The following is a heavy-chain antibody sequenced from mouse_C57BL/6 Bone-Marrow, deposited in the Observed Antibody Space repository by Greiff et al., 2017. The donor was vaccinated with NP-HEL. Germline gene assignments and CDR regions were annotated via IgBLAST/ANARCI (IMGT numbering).Heavy chain of an antibody. D-gene: IGHD2-5*01. CDR3: ARDSNYWFAY. CDR1: GFTFSSYA. CDR2: ISDGGSYT. Sequence: EVMLVESGGGLVKPGGSLKLSCAASGFTFSSYAMSWVRQTPEKRLEWVATISDGGSYTYYPDNVKGRFTISRDNAKNNLYLQMSHLKSEDTAMYYCARDSNYWFAYWGQGTLVTVSA. V-gene: IGHV5-4*01. J-gene: IGHJ3*01.